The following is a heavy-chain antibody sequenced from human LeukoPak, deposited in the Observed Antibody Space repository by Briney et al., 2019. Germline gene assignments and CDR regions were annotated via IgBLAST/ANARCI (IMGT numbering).Heavy chain of an antibody. D-gene: IGHD1-1*01. J-gene: IGHJ4*02. CDR1: GGSISSYY. Sequence: SETLSLTCTVSGGSISSYYWSWIRQPPGKGLEWIGYIYYSGSTNYNPSLKSRVTISVDTSNNQFSLRLSSVTAADTAVYYCARGAGTTIVYWGQGTLVTVSS. CDR2: IYYSGST. CDR3: ARGAGTTIVY. V-gene: IGHV4-59*08.